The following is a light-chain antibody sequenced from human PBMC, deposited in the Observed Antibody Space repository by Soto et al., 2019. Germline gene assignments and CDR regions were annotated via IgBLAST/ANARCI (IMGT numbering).Light chain of an antibody. J-gene: IGLJ1*01. CDR1: SSDVGGYNY. V-gene: IGLV2-14*01. CDR3: SSYTSSNTRV. CDR2: EVS. Sequence: QSVLTQPASVSGSPGQSITISCTGTSSDVGGYNYVSWYQQDPGKAPKPMIYEVSNRPSGVSNRFSGSKSGNTASLTISGLQAEDEADYYCSSYTSSNTRVLGTGTKVTVL.